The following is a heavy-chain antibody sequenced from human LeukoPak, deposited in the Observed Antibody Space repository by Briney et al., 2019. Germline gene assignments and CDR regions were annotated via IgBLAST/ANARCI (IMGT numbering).Heavy chain of an antibody. CDR1: GFTFSNYA. CDR3: AREGHYYDSSGTRLRTYYFDY. V-gene: IGHV3-23*01. D-gene: IGHD3-22*01. J-gene: IGHJ4*02. Sequence: PGGSLRLSCAASGFTFSNYAMTWVRQAPGKALEWVSAISGDGNYIYYVDSVKGRFTTSRDNSKNTLYLQMNSLRAEDTAVYYCAREGHYYDSSGTRLRTYYFDYWGQGTLVTVSS. CDR2: ISGDGNYI.